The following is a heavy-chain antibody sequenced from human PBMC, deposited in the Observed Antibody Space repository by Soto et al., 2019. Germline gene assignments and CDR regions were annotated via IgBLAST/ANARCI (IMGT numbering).Heavy chain of an antibody. D-gene: IGHD2-2*01. CDR1: GYTFTSYG. CDR2: ISAYNGNT. J-gene: IGHJ6*02. CDR3: ARWEYQLLFERGLYGMDV. Sequence: QVQLVQSGAEVKKPGASVKVSCKASGYTFTSYGISWVRQAPGQGLEWMGWISAYNGNTNYAQKLQVRVTMTTDTSTSTAYMELRSLRSDDTAVYYCARWEYQLLFERGLYGMDVWGQGTTVTVSS. V-gene: IGHV1-18*01.